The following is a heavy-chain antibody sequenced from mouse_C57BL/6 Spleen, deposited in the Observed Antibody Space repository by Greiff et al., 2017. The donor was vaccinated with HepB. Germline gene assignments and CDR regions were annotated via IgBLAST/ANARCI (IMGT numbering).Heavy chain of an antibody. CDR3: ARGGYYYGLDY. CDR2: IYPRDGST. J-gene: IGHJ2*01. V-gene: IGHV1-85*01. CDR1: GYTFTSYD. Sequence: QVQLKQSGPELVKPGASVKLSCKASGYTFTSYDINWVQQRPGQGLEWIGWIYPRDGSTKYNEKFKGKATLTVDTSSSTAYMELHSLTSEDSAVYFCARGGYYYGLDYWGQGTTLTVSS. D-gene: IGHD1-1*01.